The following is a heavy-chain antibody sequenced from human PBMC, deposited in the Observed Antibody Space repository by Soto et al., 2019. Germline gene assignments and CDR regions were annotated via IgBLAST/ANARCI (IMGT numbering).Heavy chain of an antibody. CDR3: ARARSSGYAVDY. CDR1: GYTFNSQY. CDR2: INPSSGST. Sequence: ASVKVSCKASGYTFNSQYMHWVRQAPGQGLEWMGIINPSSGSTTYAQKLQGRVTMTRDTSTSIVYMELSSLRSEDTAVYYCARARSSGYAVDYWGQGPLVTVSP. D-gene: IGHD3-22*01. J-gene: IGHJ4*02. V-gene: IGHV1-46*02.